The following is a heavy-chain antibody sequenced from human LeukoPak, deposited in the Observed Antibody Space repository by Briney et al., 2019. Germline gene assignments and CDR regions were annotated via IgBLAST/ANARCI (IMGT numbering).Heavy chain of an antibody. CDR3: AASSGVTLGRF. D-gene: IGHD3-16*01. CDR2: IYYTGIT. CDR1: GGSISSGSHY. J-gene: IGHJ4*02. V-gene: IGHV4-31*03. Sequence: SETLSLTCTVSGGSISSGSHYYQWIRQHPGKGLEWIGYIYYTGITSYNPSLKSRVTMSVDTSMNQVSLKVTSLTAADTAVYYCAASSGVTLGRFWGQGALVTVSS.